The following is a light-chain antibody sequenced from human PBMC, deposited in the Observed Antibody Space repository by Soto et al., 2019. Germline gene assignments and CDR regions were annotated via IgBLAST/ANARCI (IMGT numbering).Light chain of an antibody. CDR3: SSYAGSNNFV. Sequence: QSVLTQPRSVSGSPGQSVTISCTGTSSDVGGYNYVSWYQQHPGKAPKLVIYEVTKRPSGVPDRVTGSKSGNTASLTVSGLRAEDEADYYCSSYAGSNNFVFGSGTKVTVL. V-gene: IGLV2-8*01. CDR1: SSDVGGYNY. CDR2: EVT. J-gene: IGLJ1*01.